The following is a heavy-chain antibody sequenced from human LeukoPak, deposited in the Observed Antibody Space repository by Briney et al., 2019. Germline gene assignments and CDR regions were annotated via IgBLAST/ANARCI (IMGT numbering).Heavy chain of an antibody. CDR1: GYSISGAYY. V-gene: IGHV4-38-2*02. CDR2: IHYSGST. CDR3: ARGFWSRYFDY. Sequence: SETLSLTCTVSGYSISGAYYWGWIRQPPGKGLEWIGHIHYSGSTYYNPSLKSRVTISLDTSKNQFSLRLSSLTAADTAGYYCARGFWSRYFDYWGQGTLVTVSS. D-gene: IGHD2-8*02. J-gene: IGHJ4*02.